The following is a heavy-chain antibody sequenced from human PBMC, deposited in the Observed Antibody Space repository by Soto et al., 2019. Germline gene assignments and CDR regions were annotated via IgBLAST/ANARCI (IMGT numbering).Heavy chain of an antibody. CDR2: INHSGST. D-gene: IGHD1-1*01. Sequence: SETLSLTCAVYGGSFSGYYWRWIRQPPGKGLEWIEEINHSGSTNYNPSLKSRVTISVDTSKNQFSLKLSSVTAADTAVYYCARERAGTTEWRWAFHIWGQGTMVNDS. J-gene: IGHJ3*02. V-gene: IGHV4-34*01. CDR1: GGSFSGYY. CDR3: ARERAGTTEWRWAFHI.